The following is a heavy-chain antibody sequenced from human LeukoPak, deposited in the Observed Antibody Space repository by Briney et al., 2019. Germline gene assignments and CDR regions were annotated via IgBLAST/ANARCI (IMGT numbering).Heavy chain of an antibody. CDR1: GFTFSTYE. CDR2: INSGANTI. CDR3: ARFVRGGSNSMPSFDY. J-gene: IGHJ4*02. D-gene: IGHD1-26*01. V-gene: IGHV3-48*03. Sequence: PGGSLRLSCAASGFTFSTYEMNWVRQAPGKGLEWVSHINSGANTIFYADSVKGRFTISRDNAKNSLYLQMNSLRAEDTAVYYCARFVRGGSNSMPSFDYWGQGTLVTVSS.